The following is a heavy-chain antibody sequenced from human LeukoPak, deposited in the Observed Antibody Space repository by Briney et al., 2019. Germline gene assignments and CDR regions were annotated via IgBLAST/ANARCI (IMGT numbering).Heavy chain of an antibody. Sequence: SETLSLTCTVSGGSISSYYWSWIRQPPGKGLEWIGYIYYSGSTNYNPSLKSRVTISVDTSKNQFSLKLSSETAADTAVYYCARDRRIAAAGYFDYWAREPWSPSPQ. D-gene: IGHD6-13*01. CDR2: IYYSGST. V-gene: IGHV4-59*01. CDR3: ARDRRIAAAGYFDY. CDR1: GGSISSYY. J-gene: IGHJ4*02.